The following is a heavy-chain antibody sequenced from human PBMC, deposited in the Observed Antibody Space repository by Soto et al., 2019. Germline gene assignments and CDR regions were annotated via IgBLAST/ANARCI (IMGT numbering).Heavy chain of an antibody. V-gene: IGHV4-4*07. CDR2: IDNSGST. CDR1: GGSISNYF. D-gene: IGHD3-3*01. J-gene: IGHJ4*02. Sequence: PSETLSLTCTVSGGSISNYFCNWIRQPAGKGLEWIGRIDNSGSTNYNPSLKSRITMSADTSRNQLSLKLNSVTAADTAVYYCARGRQDFWRGTFDYWGQGALVTVSS. CDR3: ARGRQDFWRGTFDY.